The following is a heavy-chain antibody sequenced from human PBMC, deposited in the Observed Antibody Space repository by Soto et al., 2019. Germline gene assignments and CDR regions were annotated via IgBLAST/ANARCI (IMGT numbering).Heavy chain of an antibody. Sequence: QVQLVQSGAEVKKPGASVKVSCKASGYTFTSYGISWVRQAPGQGLEWMGWISAYNGNTNYAQKLQGRVTMTTDTTTRTAYMELRSLRSDDTAVYYCAREDQEQLYQHEFGMDVWGQGTTVTVSS. V-gene: IGHV1-18*01. CDR2: ISAYNGNT. D-gene: IGHD1-1*01. J-gene: IGHJ6*02. CDR1: GYTFTSYG. CDR3: AREDQEQLYQHEFGMDV.